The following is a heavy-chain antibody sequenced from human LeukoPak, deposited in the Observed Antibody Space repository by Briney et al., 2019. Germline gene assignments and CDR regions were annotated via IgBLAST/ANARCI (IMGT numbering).Heavy chain of an antibody. J-gene: IGHJ4*02. CDR1: VFTFSSYW. CDR2: IKQDGSEK. CDR3: ARDRAGSGDYFDY. V-gene: IGHV3-7*01. Sequence: GGSLRLSCTASVFTFSSYWMTWVRQAPGKGLEWVANIKQDGSEKYYVDSVKGRFTISRDNAKNSLYLQMNRLRAEDTAVYYCARDRAGSGDYFDYWGQGTLVTVSS. D-gene: IGHD3-10*01.